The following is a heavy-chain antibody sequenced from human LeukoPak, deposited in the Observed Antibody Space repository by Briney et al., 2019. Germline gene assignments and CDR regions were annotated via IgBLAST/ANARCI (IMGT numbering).Heavy chain of an antibody. CDR1: GGSFSGYY. CDR3: ARDLGYDFWSGSYYGMDV. D-gene: IGHD3-3*01. Sequence: SSETLSLTCAVYGGSFSGYYWSWIRQPPGKGLEWIGEINHSGSTNYNPSLKSRVTISVDTSKNQFSLKLSSVTAADTAVYYCARDLGYDFWSGSYYGMDVWGQGTTVTVSS. CDR2: INHSGST. V-gene: IGHV4-34*01. J-gene: IGHJ6*02.